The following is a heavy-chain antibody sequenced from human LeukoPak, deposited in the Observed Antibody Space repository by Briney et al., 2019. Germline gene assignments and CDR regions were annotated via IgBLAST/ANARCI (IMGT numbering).Heavy chain of an antibody. D-gene: IGHD5-24*01. Sequence: SETLSLTCTVSGGSISSYYWSWIRQPPGKGLEWIGYIYYSGSTNYNPSLKSRVTISVDTSKNQFSLKLSSVTAADTAVFYCARGSPIKNAFDIWGQGTMVTVSS. J-gene: IGHJ3*02. CDR2: IYYSGST. V-gene: IGHV4-59*01. CDR1: GGSISSYY. CDR3: ARGSPIKNAFDI.